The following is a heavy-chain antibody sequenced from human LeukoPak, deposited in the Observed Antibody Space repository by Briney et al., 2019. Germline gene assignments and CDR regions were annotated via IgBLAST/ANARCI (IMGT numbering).Heavy chain of an antibody. V-gene: IGHV4-39*01. J-gene: IGHJ6*02. CDR1: GGSMTSSSYY. Sequence: SETLSLTCTVSGGSMTSSSYYWGWIRQPPGKGLEWIGSIHNGGSTYYNPSLKSRVTISVDTSKNQFSLKLSSVTAADTAVYYCASIMGSSWYYYYYYGMDVWGQGTTVTVSS. CDR3: ASIMGSSWYYYYYYGMDV. D-gene: IGHD6-13*01. CDR2: IHNGGST.